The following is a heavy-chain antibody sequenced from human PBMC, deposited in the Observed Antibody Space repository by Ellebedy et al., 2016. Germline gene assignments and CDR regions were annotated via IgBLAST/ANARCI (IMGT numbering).Heavy chain of an antibody. Sequence: GESLKISCAASGFTFSGSAMHWVRQASGKGLEWMGRIDPSNSQINYSPSFQGHVTISTDESITTAYLQWNSLKASDTAMYYCARQGTTVNEAVWFDPWGQGTLVTVSS. CDR1: GFTFSGSA. CDR3: ARQGTTVNEAVWFDP. V-gene: IGHV5-10-1*01. CDR2: IDPSNSQI. D-gene: IGHD4-17*01. J-gene: IGHJ5*02.